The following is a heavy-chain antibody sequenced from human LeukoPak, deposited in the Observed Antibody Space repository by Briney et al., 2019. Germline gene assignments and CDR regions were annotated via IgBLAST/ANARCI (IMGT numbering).Heavy chain of an antibody. CDR3: AREIDRDDYNRFFDY. J-gene: IGHJ4*02. V-gene: IGHV1-3*01. CDR2: INAGNGNT. CDR1: GYSFSTYT. Sequence: ASVKVSCRASGYSFSTYTMNWVRQAPGQRLEWMGWINAGNGNTKYSQKFQGRVTITRDTSASTAYMEMRSLRSEDTAVYYCAREIDRDDYNRFFDYWGQGTLVTVSS. D-gene: IGHD5-24*01.